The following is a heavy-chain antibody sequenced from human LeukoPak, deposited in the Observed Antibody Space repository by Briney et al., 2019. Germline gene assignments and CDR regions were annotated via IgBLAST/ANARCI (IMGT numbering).Heavy chain of an antibody. CDR1: GYTFTSYG. J-gene: IGHJ4*02. CDR2: ISAYNGNT. Sequence: ASVTVSCTASGYTFTSYGISWVRQAPGQGLEWMGWISAYNGNTNYAQKLQGRVTMTTDTSTSTAYMELRSLRSDDTAVYYCASVSDSSGYYDYWGQGTLVTVSS. D-gene: IGHD3-22*01. CDR3: ASVSDSSGYYDY. V-gene: IGHV1-18*01.